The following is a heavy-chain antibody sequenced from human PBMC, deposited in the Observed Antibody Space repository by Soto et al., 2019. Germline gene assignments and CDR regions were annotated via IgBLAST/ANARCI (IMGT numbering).Heavy chain of an antibody. CDR2: IYHSGST. J-gene: IGHJ5*02. V-gene: IGHV4-4*02. D-gene: IGHD2-15*01. Sequence: QVQLQESGPGLVKPSGTLSLTCAVSGGSISSSNWWSWVRQPPGKGLEWIGEIYHSGSTNYNPSLKRRTTISVDQSRTQFARTLSSVTAADTAVYSCASMAMVGSRPRFDPWGKGTLVTVSP. CDR1: GGSISSSNW. CDR3: ASMAMVGSRPRFDP.